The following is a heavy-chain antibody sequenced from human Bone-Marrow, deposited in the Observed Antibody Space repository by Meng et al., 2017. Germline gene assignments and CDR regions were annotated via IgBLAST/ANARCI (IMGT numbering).Heavy chain of an antibody. CDR3: AREHYGSGSYYSPDAEYFQH. V-gene: IGHV1-2*06. Sequence: ASVKVSCKASGYTFTSYGISWVRQAPGQGLEWMGRINPNSGGTNYAQKFQGRVTMTRDTSISTAYMELSRLRSDDTAVYYCAREHYGSGSYYSPDAEYFQHWGQGTLVTVSS. D-gene: IGHD3-10*01. J-gene: IGHJ1*01. CDR2: INPNSGGT. CDR1: GYTFTSYG.